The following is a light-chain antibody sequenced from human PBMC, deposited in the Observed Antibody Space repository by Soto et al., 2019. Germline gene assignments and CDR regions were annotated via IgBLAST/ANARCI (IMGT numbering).Light chain of an antibody. CDR1: NIGSKS. CDR2: YDS. CDR3: QVWDSSSDLVV. V-gene: IGLV3-21*04. J-gene: IGLJ2*01. Sequence: SYELTQPPSVSVAPGKTARIACGGTNIGSKSVHWYQQKPGQAPVLVIYYDSDRTSGIPERFSGSNSGNTATLTISRVEAGDEADYYCQVWDSSSDLVVFGGGTKLTVL.